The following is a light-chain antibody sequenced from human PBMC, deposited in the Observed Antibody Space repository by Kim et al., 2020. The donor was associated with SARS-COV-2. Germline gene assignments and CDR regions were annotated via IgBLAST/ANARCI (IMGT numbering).Light chain of an antibody. CDR3: NSRDSSGNHVR. J-gene: IGLJ2*01. CDR2: GKN. V-gene: IGLV3-19*01. Sequence: SSELTQDPAVSVALGQTVRITCQGDSLRSYYASWXQQKPGQAPVLVIYGKNNRPSGIPDRFSGSSSGNTASLTITGAQAEDEADYYCNSRDSSGNHVRFG. CDR1: SLRSYY.